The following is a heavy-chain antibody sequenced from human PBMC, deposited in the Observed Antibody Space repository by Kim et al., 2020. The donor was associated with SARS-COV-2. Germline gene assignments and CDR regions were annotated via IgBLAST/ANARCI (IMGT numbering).Heavy chain of an antibody. CDR1: GGSVSSGSYY. CDR2: IYYSGST. Sequence: SETLSLTCTVSGGSVSSGSYYWSWIRQPPGKGLEWIGYIYYSGSTNYNPSLKGRVTISVDTSKNQFSLKLSSVTAADTAVYYCAREDSSSWYGYYYYGMDVCGQGTTLTVSS. J-gene: IGHJ6*02. CDR3: AREDSSSWYGYYYYGMDV. V-gene: IGHV4-61*01. D-gene: IGHD6-13*01.